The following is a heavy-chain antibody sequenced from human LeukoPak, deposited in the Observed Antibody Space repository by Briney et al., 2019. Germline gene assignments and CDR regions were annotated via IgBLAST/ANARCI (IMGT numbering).Heavy chain of an antibody. J-gene: IGHJ4*02. CDR1: GFTFSTYW. Sequence: GGSLRLSCAASGFTFSTYWMHWVRQVPGKGLVWVSRINSDGNIITYADSVKGRFTISRDNTRNMVYLQMRSLRVEDTAVYYCVAGMGNYWGQGTLVPV. D-gene: IGHD6-13*01. V-gene: IGHV3-74*01. CDR2: INSDGNII. CDR3: VAGMGNY.